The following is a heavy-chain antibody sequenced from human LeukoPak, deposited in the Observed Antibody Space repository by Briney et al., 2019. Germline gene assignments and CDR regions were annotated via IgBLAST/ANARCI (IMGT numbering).Heavy chain of an antibody. J-gene: IGHJ3*02. Sequence: GGTLRLSCAASGFTFSNYGLSWVRQAPGKGLEWVSGITGSGGSTYYADSVKGRFTISRDNSKNTLYLQMNSLRAEDTAVYYCAGTYYYDKGAFDIWGQGTMVTVSS. CDR2: ITGSGGST. CDR1: GFTFSNYG. CDR3: AGTYYYDKGAFDI. D-gene: IGHD3-22*01. V-gene: IGHV3-23*01.